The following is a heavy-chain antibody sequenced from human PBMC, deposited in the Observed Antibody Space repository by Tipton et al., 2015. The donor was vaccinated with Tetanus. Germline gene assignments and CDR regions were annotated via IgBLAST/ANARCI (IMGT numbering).Heavy chain of an antibody. CDR3: ARVKGTYNHYGLDV. D-gene: IGHD3-10*01. CDR1: GGSISSGDYS. CDR2: IYDSGST. V-gene: IGHV4-30-2*01. J-gene: IGHJ6*02. Sequence: TLSLTCAVSGGSISSGDYSWSWIRQPPGKGLEWIGYIYDSGSTYYNPSLKSRVTISEDRSKNQTSLRPGSVTAADTAVYYCARVKGTYNHYGLDVWGQGTTVTVAS.